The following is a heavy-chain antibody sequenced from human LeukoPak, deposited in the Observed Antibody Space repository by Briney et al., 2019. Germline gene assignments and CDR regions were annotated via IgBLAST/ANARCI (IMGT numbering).Heavy chain of an antibody. Sequence: PGGSLRLSCAVSGFTFSKYWMLWVRQAPGKGLESVSRINTDGTVTTYADSVKGRFTVSRDNADNTMFLQTNSVRDEDTAVYYCATKQWLAPPPDSWGQGTPVTLSS. CDR3: ATKQWLAPPPDS. CDR2: INTDGTVT. V-gene: IGHV3-74*01. D-gene: IGHD6-19*01. CDR1: GFTFSKYW. J-gene: IGHJ4*02.